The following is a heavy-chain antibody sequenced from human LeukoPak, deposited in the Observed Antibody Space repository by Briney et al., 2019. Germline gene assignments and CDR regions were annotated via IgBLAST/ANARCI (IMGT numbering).Heavy chain of an antibody. J-gene: IGHJ6*03. Sequence: PGGSLRLSCAASGFIVSANYVSWVRQAPGKGLEWVSAIYSGGDTYYSDSVKGRFTISRDISKNTVYVQMNSLRAEDTAVYYCAKNRGHCVDGVCHNYYYMDVWGRGTTVTVSS. V-gene: IGHV3-66*01. CDR3: AKNRGHCVDGVCHNYYYMDV. D-gene: IGHD2-8*02. CDR2: IYSGGDT. CDR1: GFIVSANY.